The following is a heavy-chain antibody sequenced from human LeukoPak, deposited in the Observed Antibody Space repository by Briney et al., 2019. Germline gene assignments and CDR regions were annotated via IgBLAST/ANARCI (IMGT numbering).Heavy chain of an antibody. V-gene: IGHV3-30*02. CDR3: AKGPTRMVRDHYGMDV. Sequence: PGGSLRLSCAASGFTFSSYGIHWVRQAPGKGLEWVAFIRYDGSNKYYADSVKGRFTISRDNSKNTLYLQMNSLRAEDTAVYYCAKGPTRMVRDHYGMDVWGQGTTVTVSS. J-gene: IGHJ6*02. CDR2: IRYDGSNK. CDR1: GFTFSSYG. D-gene: IGHD3-10*01.